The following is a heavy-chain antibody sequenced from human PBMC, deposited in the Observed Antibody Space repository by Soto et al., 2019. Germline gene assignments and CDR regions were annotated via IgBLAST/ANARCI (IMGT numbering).Heavy chain of an antibody. Sequence: PGGSLRLSCAASGFPFSIYSMNWIRQAPGKGLEWVSYISISSSTIYYADSVKGRFTISRDNAKNSLYLQMNSLRDEDKAVYYCATDRTGTGTDYYYKYGTDVWGKGTRVTVSS. D-gene: IGHD1-1*01. CDR2: ISISSSTI. CDR1: GFPFSIYS. J-gene: IGHJ6*04. V-gene: IGHV3-48*02. CDR3: ATDRTGTGTDYYYKYGTDV.